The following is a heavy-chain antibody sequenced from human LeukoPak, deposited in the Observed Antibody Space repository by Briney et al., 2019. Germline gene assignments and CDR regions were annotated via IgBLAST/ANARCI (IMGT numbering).Heavy chain of an antibody. CDR2: INQDGGAK. D-gene: IGHD6-13*01. V-gene: IGHV3-7*03. CDR3: ATIDSSSPRD. Sequence: GGSLRLSCVASGFTFSSYWMTWVRQQPGKGLEWVANINQDGGAKYCLDSVKGRFTISRDNANNSLYLQMNSLRVDDTAVYYCATIDSSSPRDWGQGTLVTVSS. CDR1: GFTFSSYW. J-gene: IGHJ4*02.